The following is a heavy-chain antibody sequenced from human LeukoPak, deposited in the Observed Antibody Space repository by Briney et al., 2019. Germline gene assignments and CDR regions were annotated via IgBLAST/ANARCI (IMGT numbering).Heavy chain of an antibody. Sequence: SETLSLTCTVSGGSISSSSYYWGWIRQPPGKGLEWIGSIYYSGSTYYNPSLKSRVTIPVDTSKNQFSLKLSSVTAADTAVYYCARGMLAQGYWGQGTLVTVSS. CDR2: IYYSGST. V-gene: IGHV4-39*07. CDR1: GGSISSSSYY. J-gene: IGHJ4*02. CDR3: ARGMLAQGY. D-gene: IGHD3-10*02.